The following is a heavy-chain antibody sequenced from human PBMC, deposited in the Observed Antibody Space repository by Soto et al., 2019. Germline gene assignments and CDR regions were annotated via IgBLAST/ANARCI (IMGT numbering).Heavy chain of an antibody. Sequence: PSETLSLTCTVSGGSVSSGSYYWSWIRQPPGKGLEWIGYIYYSGSTNYNPSLKSRVTISVDTSKNQFSLKLSSVTAADTAVYYCARGEGWFGESGLDYFDYWGQGTLVTVSS. J-gene: IGHJ4*02. CDR1: GGSVSSGSYY. CDR3: ARGEGWFGESGLDYFDY. D-gene: IGHD3-10*01. V-gene: IGHV4-61*01. CDR2: IYYSGST.